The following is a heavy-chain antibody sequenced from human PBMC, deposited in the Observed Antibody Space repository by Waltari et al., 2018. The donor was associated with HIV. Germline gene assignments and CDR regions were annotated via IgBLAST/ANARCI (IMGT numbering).Heavy chain of an antibody. CDR2: INSEGIRT. CDR3: ARAGRDGKLPPDY. Sequence: EVQLVESGGGLVQPGGSLRLSCAASGFTFSSYWTHWVRQAPGKGLVWVSRINSEGIRTSYADSVKGRFTISRDNAKNTLYLQMNSLRAEDTAVYYCARAGRDGKLPPDYWGQGTLVTVSS. J-gene: IGHJ4*02. V-gene: IGHV3-74*01. CDR1: GFTFSSYW. D-gene: IGHD1-7*01.